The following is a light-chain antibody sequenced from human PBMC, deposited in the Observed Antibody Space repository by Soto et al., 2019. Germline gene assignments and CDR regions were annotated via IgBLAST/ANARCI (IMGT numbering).Light chain of an antibody. CDR3: QQYNSYST. CDR2: DAS. V-gene: IGKV1-5*01. J-gene: IGKJ1*01. CDR1: QSISTW. Sequence: DIQMTQSPSTLSASVGDRVTITCRTSQSISTWLAWYQQEPGKAPKLLIYDASSLESGVPSRFSGSGSGTELTLTISSLQPEDFASYYCQQYNSYSTFGQGTKVDIK.